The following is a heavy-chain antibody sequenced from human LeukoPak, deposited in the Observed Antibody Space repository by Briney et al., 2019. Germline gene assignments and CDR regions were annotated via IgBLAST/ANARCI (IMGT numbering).Heavy chain of an antibody. D-gene: IGHD3-22*01. V-gene: IGHV1-69*13. CDR2: VIPLFGTP. CDR1: GGTFSRYG. Sequence: ASVKVSCKASGGTFSRYGISWVRQAPGQGLEWMGGVIPLFGTPNYAQKFQGRVTITADESTSTAYMELSSLRFEDTAVYYCAREWNYESSGHFYYYWGQGTLVTVSS. J-gene: IGHJ4*02. CDR3: AREWNYESSGHFYYY.